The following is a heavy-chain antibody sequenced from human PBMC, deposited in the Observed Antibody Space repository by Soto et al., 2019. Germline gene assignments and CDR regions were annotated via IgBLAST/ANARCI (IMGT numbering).Heavy chain of an antibody. CDR1: GFTFSSYW. Sequence: EVQLVESGGDLVQPGGSLRLSCAASGFTFSSYWMHWVRQDPEKGLVWVSRINGDGISTSYADSVKGRFTISRDNAEDTRDLHMNSLGAEDTAVYYCARVSPATYCRGGNCYSDYWGQGTLVTVSS. CDR2: INGDGIST. D-gene: IGHD2-15*01. J-gene: IGHJ4*02. V-gene: IGHV3-74*01. CDR3: ARVSPATYCRGGNCYSDY.